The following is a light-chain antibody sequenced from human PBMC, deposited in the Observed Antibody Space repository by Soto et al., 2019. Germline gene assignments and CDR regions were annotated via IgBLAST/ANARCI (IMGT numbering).Light chain of an antibody. CDR1: SSDVGNYNL. Sequence: QSALTRPASVSGSPGQSITISCTGTSSDVGNYNLVSWYQHHPGKAPKLIIYEVSKRPSGVSNRFFGSKSGDTASLTISGLQAEDEADYYCCSYAGSNYVFGTGTKVTVL. J-gene: IGLJ1*01. V-gene: IGLV2-23*02. CDR3: CSYAGSNYV. CDR2: EVS.